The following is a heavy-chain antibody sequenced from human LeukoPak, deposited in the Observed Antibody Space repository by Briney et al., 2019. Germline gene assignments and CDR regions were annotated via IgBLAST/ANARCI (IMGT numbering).Heavy chain of an antibody. CDR1: GFTFSDYY. Sequence: GGSLRLSCAASGFTFSDYYMSWIRQAPGKGLEWVSYISSSGSTIYYADSVKGRFTISRDNAKNSLYLQMNSLRAEDTAVYYCASAPITMVAFDIWGQGTMVTVSS. J-gene: IGHJ3*02. CDR3: ASAPITMVAFDI. CDR2: ISSSGSTI. D-gene: IGHD3-10*01. V-gene: IGHV3-11*04.